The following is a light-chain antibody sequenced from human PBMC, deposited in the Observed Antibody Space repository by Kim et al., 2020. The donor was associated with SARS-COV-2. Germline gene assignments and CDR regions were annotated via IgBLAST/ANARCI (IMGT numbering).Light chain of an antibody. V-gene: IGKV1-5*03. CDR1: QSVDSW. J-gene: IGKJ1*01. CDR2: QAS. CDR3: KQYKTYWT. Sequence: DIQMTQSPSTLSAFVRNRVTITCRASQSVDSWLAWYQQKPGKGPKLLIYQASKLASGVPSRFSGSGSGTDFTLTISNLQPDDSAIYYCKQYKTYWTFGPGTKVDIK.